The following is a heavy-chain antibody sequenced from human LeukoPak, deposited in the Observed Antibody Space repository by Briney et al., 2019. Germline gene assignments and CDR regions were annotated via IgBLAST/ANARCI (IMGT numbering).Heavy chain of an antibody. CDR1: GYTFTGYY. Sequence: ASVKVSCKASGYTFTGYYMHRVRQAPGQGLEWMGRINPNSGGTNYAQKFQGRVTMTRDTSISTAYMELSRLRSDDTAVYYCAREGYYDSSGHSGFDYWGQGTLVTVSS. D-gene: IGHD3-22*01. CDR2: INPNSGGT. J-gene: IGHJ4*02. CDR3: AREGYYDSSGHSGFDY. V-gene: IGHV1-2*06.